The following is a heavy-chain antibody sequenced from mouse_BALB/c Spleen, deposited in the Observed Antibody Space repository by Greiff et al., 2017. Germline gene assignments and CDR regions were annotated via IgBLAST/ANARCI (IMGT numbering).Heavy chain of an antibody. CDR2: INPSTGYT. Sequence: VKLLESGAELAKPGASVKMSCKASGYTFTSYWMHWVKQRPGQGLEWIGYINPSTGYTEYNQKFKDKATLTADKSSSTAYMQLSSLTSEDSAVYYCARSLWVDYWRQGTTLTVSS. CDR1: GYTFTSYW. V-gene: IGHV1-7*01. D-gene: IGHD6-1*01. J-gene: IGHJ2*01. CDR3: ARSLWVDY.